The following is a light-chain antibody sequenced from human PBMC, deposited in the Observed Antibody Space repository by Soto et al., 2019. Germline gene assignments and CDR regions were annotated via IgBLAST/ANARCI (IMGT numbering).Light chain of an antibody. CDR3: QQFDSYPRT. CDR1: QDISTY. V-gene: IGKV1-9*01. Sequence: DIQLTQSPSFLSASVGDRVTITCRASQDISTYLAWYQQKPGKVPKLLIYAASTLQTGVPSRFSGSGSGTEFTLTISSLQPEDFATSYCQQFDSYPRTFGQGTKLEIK. J-gene: IGKJ2*01. CDR2: AAS.